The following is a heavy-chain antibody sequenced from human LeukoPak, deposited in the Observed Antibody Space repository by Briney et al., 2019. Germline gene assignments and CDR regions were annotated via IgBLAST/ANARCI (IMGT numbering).Heavy chain of an antibody. CDR1: GFTFSSYW. D-gene: IGHD3-3*01. J-gene: IGHJ4*02. CDR2: ISSSGSYI. Sequence: GGSLRLSCAASGFTFSSYWMSWVRQAPGKGLEWVSSISSSGSYIYYADSVKGRFTISRDNAKNSLYLQMNSLRAEDTAVYYCARDSSYDFWSGYYTHFDYWGQGTLVTVSS. CDR3: ARDSSYDFWSGYYTHFDY. V-gene: IGHV3-21*01.